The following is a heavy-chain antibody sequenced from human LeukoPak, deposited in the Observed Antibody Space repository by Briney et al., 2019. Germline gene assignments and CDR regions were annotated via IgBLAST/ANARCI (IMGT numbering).Heavy chain of an antibody. D-gene: IGHD6-19*01. CDR2: INPNSGGT. V-gene: IGHV1-2*02. J-gene: IGHJ4*02. CDR3: ASSIPGIAVTFDY. Sequence: ASVKVSCKASGYTFTGYYMHSVRQAPGQGLEWMGWINPNSGGTNYAQKFQGRVTMTRDTSISTAYMELSRLRSDDTAVYYCASSIPGIAVTFDYWGQGTLVTVSS. CDR1: GYTFTGYY.